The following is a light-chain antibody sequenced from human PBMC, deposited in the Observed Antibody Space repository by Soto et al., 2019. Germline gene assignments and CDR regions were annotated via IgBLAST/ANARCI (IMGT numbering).Light chain of an antibody. J-gene: IGLJ1*01. CDR2: TDN. CDR1: RCNVGSNS. Sequence: QSVLTQPPSASGTPGQRVTISCSGTRCNVGSNSVTWYQQLPATAPKLLIYTDNHRPSGVPDRFSASRSGTSASLAISGLQYGDEADYYCATWDDSLTGYVFGTGTKLTVL. CDR3: ATWDDSLTGYV. V-gene: IGLV1-44*01.